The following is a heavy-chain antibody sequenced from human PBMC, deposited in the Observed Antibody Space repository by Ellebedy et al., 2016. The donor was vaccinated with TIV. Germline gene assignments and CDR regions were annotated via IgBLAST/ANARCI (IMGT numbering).Heavy chain of an antibody. CDR1: GFTFNKFW. CDR3: ARDTVEVPDGDVFDI. D-gene: IGHD2-2*01. J-gene: IGHJ3*02. V-gene: IGHV3-7*04. Sequence: GESLKISCAASGFTFNKFWMGWIRQSPGKGLEWVAHIKYDEIEKDHADSVKGRFTISRDNARKSLYLQMNSLRVDDTAMYFCARDTVEVPDGDVFDIWGQGTMVTVSS. CDR2: IKYDEIEK.